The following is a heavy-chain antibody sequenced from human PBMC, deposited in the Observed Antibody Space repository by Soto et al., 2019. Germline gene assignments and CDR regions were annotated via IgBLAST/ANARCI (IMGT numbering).Heavy chain of an antibody. CDR2: IDSDGSRI. J-gene: IGHJ4*02. CDR1: GFTFSNYW. CDR3: VRTSLVVAVATREDF. V-gene: IGHV3-74*01. Sequence: EVQLVESGGGLVQPGESLRLSCAASGFTFSNYWMHWVRQAPGKWLVWVSRIDSDGSRITYADFVKGRFTISRDNAKNTVYLHMNSLTAEDTAVYYCVRTSLVVAVATREDFWGQGTLVTVSS. D-gene: IGHD2-15*01.